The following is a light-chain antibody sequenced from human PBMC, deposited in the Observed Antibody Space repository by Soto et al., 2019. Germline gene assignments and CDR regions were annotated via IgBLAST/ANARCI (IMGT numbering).Light chain of an antibody. J-gene: IGKJ3*01. Sequence: DIVMTQSPDSLAVSLGERATINCKSSQSVLYSSNNKNYLAWYQQKPGQPPKLLIYWASTRESGVLDRFSGSGSGTDFTLTISSLQAEDVAVYYCQQYFSTPPFTFGPGTKVDIK. CDR1: QSVLYSSNNKNY. V-gene: IGKV4-1*01. CDR3: QQYFSTPPFT. CDR2: WAS.